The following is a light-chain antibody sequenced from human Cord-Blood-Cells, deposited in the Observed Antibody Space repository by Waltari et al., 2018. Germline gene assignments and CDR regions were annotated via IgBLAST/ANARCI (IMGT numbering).Light chain of an antibody. CDR1: SGSIASNY. J-gene: IGLJ3*02. V-gene: IGLV6-57*01. CDR2: EDN. CDR3: QSYDSSNWV. Sequence: SESPGKTVTISCTRSSGSIASNYVQWYQQRPGSSPTTVIYEDNQRPSGVPDRFSGSIDSSSNSASLTISGLKTEDEADYYCQSYDSSNWVCGGGTKLTVL.